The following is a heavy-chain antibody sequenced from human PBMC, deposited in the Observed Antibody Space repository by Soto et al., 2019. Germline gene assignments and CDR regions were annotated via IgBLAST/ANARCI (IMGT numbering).Heavy chain of an antibody. CDR3: AKVGISGTKYFEY. Sequence: EVQLLESGGGLAQPGGSLRLSCAASGFAFSPYGMSWVRQAPGKGLEWVSSITSTGGTTYYADSVKGRFTISRDNSKNTIYLQMNSLRAEDTAVYYCAKVGISGTKYFEYWGQGTLVTVSS. J-gene: IGHJ4*02. CDR2: ITSTGGTT. CDR1: GFAFSPYG. V-gene: IGHV3-23*01. D-gene: IGHD1-20*01.